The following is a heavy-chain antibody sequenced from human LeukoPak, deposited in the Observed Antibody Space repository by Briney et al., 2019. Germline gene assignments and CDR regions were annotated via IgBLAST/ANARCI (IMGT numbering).Heavy chain of an antibody. D-gene: IGHD3-10*01. CDR1: GGSISSYC. CDR3: ARSELLWFGGVNSGFDY. CDR2: IYYSGST. Sequence: SETLSLTCTVSGGSISSYCWSWIRKPPGKGLEWIGYIYYSGSTNYNPSLKSRVTTSLDTSKNQFSLKLSSVTAADTAVYYCARSELLWFGGVNSGFDYWGQGTLVTVSS. J-gene: IGHJ4*02. V-gene: IGHV4-59*01.